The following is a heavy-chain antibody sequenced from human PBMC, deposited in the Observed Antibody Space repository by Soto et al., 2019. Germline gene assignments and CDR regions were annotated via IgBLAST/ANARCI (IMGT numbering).Heavy chain of an antibody. CDR3: ARTSRFDC. V-gene: IGHV4-34*01. J-gene: IGHJ4*02. CDR1: CGSFSGYY. D-gene: IGHD6-6*01. Sequence: SETLSLTCAVYCGSFSGYYWSWIRQPPGKGLEWIGEINHSGSTNYNPSLKSRVTMSVDTSKNQFSLKLSSVTAAGTAVYYCARTSRFDCWGQGTLVTVS. CDR2: INHSGST.